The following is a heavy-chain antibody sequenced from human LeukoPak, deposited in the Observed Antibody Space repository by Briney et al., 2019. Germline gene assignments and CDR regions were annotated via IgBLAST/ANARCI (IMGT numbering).Heavy chain of an antibody. J-gene: IGHJ4*02. CDR2: IYSGGST. V-gene: IGHV3-53*01. CDR1: GFTVSSNY. Sequence: GGSLRLSCAASGFTVSSNYMSWVRQAPGKGLEWVSVIYSGGSTYYADPVKGRFTIPRDNSKNTLYLQMNSLSGEYTAVYYCPRVYSSGWPSDYWGQGTVVTVPS. CDR3: PRVYSSGWPSDY. D-gene: IGHD6-19*01.